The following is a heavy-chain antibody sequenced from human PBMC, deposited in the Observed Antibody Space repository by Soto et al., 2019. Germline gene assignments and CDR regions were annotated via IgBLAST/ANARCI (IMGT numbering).Heavy chain of an antibody. CDR1: GFTFSSYW. V-gene: IGHV3-7*05. Sequence: AGGSLRLSCAASGFTFSSYWMSWVRQAPGKGLEWVANIKQDGSEKYYVDSVKGRFTISRDNAKNSLYLQMNSLRAEDTAVYYCARETGITIFGVVINYYYYGMDVWGQGTTVTVSS. J-gene: IGHJ6*02. CDR3: ARETGITIFGVVINYYYYGMDV. D-gene: IGHD3-3*01. CDR2: IKQDGSEK.